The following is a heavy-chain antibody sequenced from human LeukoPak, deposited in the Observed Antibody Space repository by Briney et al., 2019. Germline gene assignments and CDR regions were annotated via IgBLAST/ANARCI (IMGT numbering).Heavy chain of an antibody. J-gene: IGHJ4*02. V-gene: IGHV4-59*01. CDR1: GGSISNYY. D-gene: IGHD6-13*01. CDR3: ARGVVAAAGRTFDF. Sequence: SETLSLTCTVSGGSISNYYWSWIRQPPGKGLEWIGYIYYRGSTNYNPSLKSRVTISEDTSKNQFSLKLSSVTAADTAVYYCARGVVAAAGRTFDFWGQGTLVTVSS. CDR2: IYYRGST.